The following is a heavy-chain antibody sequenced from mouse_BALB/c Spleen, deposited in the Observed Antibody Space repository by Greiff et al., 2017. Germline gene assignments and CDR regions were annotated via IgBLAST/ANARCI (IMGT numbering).Heavy chain of an antibody. CDR1: GFTFSSYG. D-gene: IGHD4-1*01. J-gene: IGHJ3*01. Sequence: EVKLVESGGGLVQPGGSLKLSCAASGFTFSSYGMSWVRQTPDKRLELVATINSNGGSTYYPDSVKGRFTISRDNAKNTLYLQMSSLKSEDTAMYYCARAELGRFAYWGQGTLVTVSA. CDR2: INSNGGST. CDR3: ARAELGRFAY. V-gene: IGHV5-6-3*01.